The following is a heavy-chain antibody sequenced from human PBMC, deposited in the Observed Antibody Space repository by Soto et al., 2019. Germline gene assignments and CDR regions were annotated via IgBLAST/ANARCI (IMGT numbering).Heavy chain of an antibody. D-gene: IGHD2-21*02. CDR3: VXEGPVVTFYYYYYGMAV. J-gene: IGHJ6*02. CDR1: GFTFSGYS. Sequence: PGGSLRLSCAASGFTFSGYSMSWVRQAPGKGLERVSAISGSGGSTYYADPVNGRFTISRDNSKNALYLQMNSLRAEDTAVYYCVXEGPVVTFYYYYYGMAVWGQGTTVTGPS. CDR2: ISGSGGST. V-gene: IGHV3-23*01.